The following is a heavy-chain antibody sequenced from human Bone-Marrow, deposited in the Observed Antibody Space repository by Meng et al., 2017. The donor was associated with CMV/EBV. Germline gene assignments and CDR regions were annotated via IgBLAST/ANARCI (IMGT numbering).Heavy chain of an antibody. CDR3: ARDKVVGATRGMDV. D-gene: IGHD1-26*01. V-gene: IGHV3-21*01. CDR1: GFTFSSYS. Sequence: ETLSLTCAASGFTFSSYSMNWVRQAPGKGLEWVSSISSSSSYIYYADSVKGRFTISRDNAKNSLYLQMNSLRAEDTAVYYCARDKVVGATRGMDVWGQGTTVTSP. CDR2: ISSSSSYI. J-gene: IGHJ6*02.